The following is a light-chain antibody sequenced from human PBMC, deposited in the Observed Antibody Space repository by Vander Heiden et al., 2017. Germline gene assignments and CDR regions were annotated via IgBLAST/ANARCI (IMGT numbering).Light chain of an antibody. V-gene: IGKV2-28*01. Sequence: DIVMTQSPLSLPVTPGEQASISCRSSQSLLHSNGYNYLDWYLQKPGQSPQLLIYLGSNRASGVPDRFSGSGSGTDFTLKISRVEAEDVGVYYCMQALQTPYTFGGGTKVEIK. J-gene: IGKJ4*01. CDR2: LGS. CDR1: QSLLHSNGYNY. CDR3: MQALQTPYT.